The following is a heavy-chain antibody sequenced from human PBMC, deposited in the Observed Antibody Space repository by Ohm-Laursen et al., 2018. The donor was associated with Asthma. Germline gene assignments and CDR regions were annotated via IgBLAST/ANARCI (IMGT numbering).Heavy chain of an antibody. CDR2: IYSSGTT. D-gene: IGHD2-15*01. J-gene: IGHJ3*02. CDR1: GGSINNNY. CDR3: ARDRSRSIAYCSGGSCYSGAFDI. V-gene: IGHV4-59*01. Sequence: SDTLSLTCTVSGGSINNNYWSWIRQPPGKGLEYIGYIYSSGTTDYNPSLKSRVTISLDTSKNQFSLKLSSVTAADTAVYYCARDRSRSIAYCSGGSCYSGAFDIWGQGTMVTVSS.